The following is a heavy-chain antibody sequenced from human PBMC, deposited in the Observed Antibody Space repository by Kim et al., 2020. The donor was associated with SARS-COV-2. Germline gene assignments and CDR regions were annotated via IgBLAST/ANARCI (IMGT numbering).Heavy chain of an antibody. J-gene: IGHJ6*02. D-gene: IGHD6-13*01. CDR2: ISYDGSNK. V-gene: IGHV3-30*03. CDR1: GFTFSSYG. CDR3: ASFGSWYDYYYGMDV. Sequence: GGSLRLSCAASGFTFSSYGMHWVRQAPGKGLEWVAVISYDGSNKYYADSVKGRFTISRDNSKNTLYLQMNSLRAEDTAVYYCASFGSWYDYYYGMDVWGQGTTVTVSS.